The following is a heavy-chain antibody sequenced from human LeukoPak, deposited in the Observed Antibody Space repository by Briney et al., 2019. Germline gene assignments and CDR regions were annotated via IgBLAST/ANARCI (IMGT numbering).Heavy chain of an antibody. CDR1: GGSLSGYY. V-gene: IGHV4-34*01. Sequence: SETLSLTCAVYGGSLSGYYWSWIRQPPGKGLEWIGEINHSGSTNYNPSLKSRVTISLDTSKNQFSLKLSSLIAADTAVYYCATVPTPPYYYYYMDVWGKGTTVTVSS. J-gene: IGHJ6*03. CDR3: ATVPTPPYYYYYMDV. CDR2: INHSGST. D-gene: IGHD2-15*01.